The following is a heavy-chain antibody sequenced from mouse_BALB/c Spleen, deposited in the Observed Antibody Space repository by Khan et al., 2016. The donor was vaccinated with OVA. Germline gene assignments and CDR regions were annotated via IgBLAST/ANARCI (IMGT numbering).Heavy chain of an antibody. CDR2: IWSGGST. CDR3: ARNSYMYDFTY. Sequence: QVQLKESGPGLFPPSQSLSITCTVSGFSFTTYGVHWVRQSPGKGLEWLGVIWSGGSTDYNAAFISRLSISKDNSKSQVFFKMNSLQADDTAMYYCARNSYMYDFTYWGQGTLVTVSA. D-gene: IGHD2-14*01. V-gene: IGHV2-2*01. CDR1: GFSFTTYG. J-gene: IGHJ3*01.